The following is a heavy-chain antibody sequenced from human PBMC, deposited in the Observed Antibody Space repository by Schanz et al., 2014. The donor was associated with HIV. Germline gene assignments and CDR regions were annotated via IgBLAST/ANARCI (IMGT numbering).Heavy chain of an antibody. Sequence: QVQLVESGGGVVQPGKYLRLSCAASGFIFTDYDMHWVRQIPGKGLEWVALIWFDGTKKIYSDSVMGRFTISRDSSSNAGVLEMKTVRAEDTALYYWASVFNVVRGARYYSYGLDVWGQGTTVTVSS. D-gene: IGHD3-10*01. CDR1: GFIFTDYD. V-gene: IGHV3-33*01. CDR2: IWFDGTKK. CDR3: ASVFNVVRGARYYSYGLDV. J-gene: IGHJ6*02.